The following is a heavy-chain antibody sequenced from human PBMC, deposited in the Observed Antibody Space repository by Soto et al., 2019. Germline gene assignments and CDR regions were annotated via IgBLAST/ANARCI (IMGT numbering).Heavy chain of an antibody. J-gene: IGHJ4*02. CDR3: ARSLVVEVGATVVDY. D-gene: IGHD1-26*01. V-gene: IGHV1-18*01. CDR1: GYTFTSYG. Sequence: QVQLVQSGAEVKKPGASVKVSCKASGYTFTSYGISWVRQAPGQGLQWMGWISAYNGNTNYAQKLQGRVTMTTDTSTSTADMELRSLRADDTAVYYCARSLVVEVGATVVDYWGQGTLVTVSS. CDR2: ISAYNGNT.